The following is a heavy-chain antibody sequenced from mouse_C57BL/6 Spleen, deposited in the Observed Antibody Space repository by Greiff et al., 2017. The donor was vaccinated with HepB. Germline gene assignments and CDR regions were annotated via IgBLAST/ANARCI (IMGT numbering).Heavy chain of an antibody. CDR1: GYTFTDYN. CDR2: INPNNGGT. Sequence: EVQLQQSGPELVKPGASVKMSCKASGYTFTDYNMHWVKQSHGKSLEWIGYINPNNGGTSYNQKFKGKATLTVNKSSSTAYMELRSLTSEESAVYYCAGNSNFWFAYWGQGTLVTVSA. CDR3: AGNSNFWFAY. D-gene: IGHD4-1*01. J-gene: IGHJ3*01. V-gene: IGHV1-22*01.